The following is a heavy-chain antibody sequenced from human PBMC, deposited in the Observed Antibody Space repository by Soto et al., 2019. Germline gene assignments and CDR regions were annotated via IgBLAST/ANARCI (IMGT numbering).Heavy chain of an antibody. CDR1: GFTFSSYS. J-gene: IGHJ4*02. V-gene: IGHV3-23*01. CDR2: FRTGGDDGTT. D-gene: IGHD3-10*01. CDR3: AKKVNSGPGSQYFDY. Sequence: LRLSCAASGFTFSSYSMSWVRQAPGKGPEWVSGFRTGGDDGTTYYADSVKGRFTISRDNSKNTLFLQMNSLRVEDTAIYYCAKKVNSGPGSQYFDYWGQGTLVTVSS.